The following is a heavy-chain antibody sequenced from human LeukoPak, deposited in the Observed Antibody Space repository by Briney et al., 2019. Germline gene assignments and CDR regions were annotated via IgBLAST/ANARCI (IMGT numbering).Heavy chain of an antibody. J-gene: IGHJ6*03. CDR1: GGSISSYY. V-gene: IGHV4-4*07. Sequence: SETLSLTCTVSGGSISSYYWSWIRQPAGKGLEWIGRIYTSGSTNYNPSLKSRVTMSVDTSKNQFSLKLSSVTAADTAVYYCARGVRKLQPYYYYMDVWGKGTTVTVSS. CDR3: ARGVRKLQPYYYYMDV. D-gene: IGHD5-24*01. CDR2: IYTSGST.